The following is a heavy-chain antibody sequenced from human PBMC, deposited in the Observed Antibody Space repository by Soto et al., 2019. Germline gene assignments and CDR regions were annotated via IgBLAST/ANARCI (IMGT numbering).Heavy chain of an antibody. CDR3: ASPGYCSGGSCYSDYYYYYMDV. CDR2: IYYSGST. Sequence: SETLSLTCTVSGGSISSSSYYWGWIRQPPGKGLEWIGSIYYSGSTYYNPSLKSRVTISVDTSKNQFSLKLSSVTAADTAVYYCASPGYCSGGSCYSDYYYYYMDVWGKGTTVTVSS. D-gene: IGHD2-15*01. CDR1: GGSISSSSYY. V-gene: IGHV4-39*01. J-gene: IGHJ6*03.